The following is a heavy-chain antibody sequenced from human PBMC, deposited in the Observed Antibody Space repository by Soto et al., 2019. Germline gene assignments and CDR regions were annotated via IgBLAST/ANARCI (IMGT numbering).Heavy chain of an antibody. J-gene: IGHJ4*02. V-gene: IGHV3-30-3*01. D-gene: IGHD1-26*01. CDR2: ISYDGSNK. CDR1: GFTFSSYA. Sequence: QVQLVESGGGVVQPGRSLRLSCAASGFTFSSYAMHWVRHAPGKGLEWVAVISYDGSNKYYADSVKGRFTISRDNSKNTLYLQMNSLRAKDTAVYSCARPLSYSPDYWGQGTLVTVSS. CDR3: ARPLSYSPDY.